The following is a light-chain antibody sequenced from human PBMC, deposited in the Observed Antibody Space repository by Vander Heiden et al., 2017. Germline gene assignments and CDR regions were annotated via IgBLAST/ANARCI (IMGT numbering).Light chain of an antibody. Sequence: QTVVTQEPSVSVSPGGTVTLTCGFSSGSVSTSYYPSRYQQTPGQAPRTLIYSTNTRSSGVPDRFSGSILGNKAALTITGAQADDESDYYCVLYMGSGTWVFGGGTKLTVL. CDR1: SGSVSTSYY. V-gene: IGLV8-61*01. CDR2: STN. J-gene: IGLJ3*02. CDR3: VLYMGSGTWV.